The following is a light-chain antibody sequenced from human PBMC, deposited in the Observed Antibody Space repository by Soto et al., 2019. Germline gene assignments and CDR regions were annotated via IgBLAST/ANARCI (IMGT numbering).Light chain of an antibody. CDR3: QQRSDWPPIT. CDR1: QSVSSY. J-gene: IGKJ5*01. V-gene: IGKV3-11*01. CDR2: EAS. Sequence: EIVLTQSPATLSLSPGERATLSCRASQSVSSYLAWYQQKPGQAPRLLIYEASNSATGIPARFSGSGSGTYFTLTISSLEPDDFAIYYCQQRSDWPPITFGQGTRLEIK.